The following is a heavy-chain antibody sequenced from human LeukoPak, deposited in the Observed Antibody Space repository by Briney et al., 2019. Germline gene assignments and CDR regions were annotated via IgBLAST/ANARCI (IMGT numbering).Heavy chain of an antibody. Sequence: GGSLRLSCAASGFTFSSYEMNWVRQAPGKGLEWVSYISSSGSTIYYADSVKGRFTISRDNAKNSLYLQMNSLRAEDTAVYYCAREGDGYNIDYWGQGTLVTVSS. D-gene: IGHD5-24*01. CDR3: AREGDGYNIDY. V-gene: IGHV3-48*03. CDR2: ISSSGSTI. J-gene: IGHJ4*02. CDR1: GFTFSSYE.